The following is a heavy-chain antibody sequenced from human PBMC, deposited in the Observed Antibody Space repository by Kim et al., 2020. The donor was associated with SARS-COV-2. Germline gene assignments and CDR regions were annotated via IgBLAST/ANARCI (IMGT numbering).Heavy chain of an antibody. V-gene: IGHV3-74*01. CDR3: ATEPLYYDILTGYYNYYYGMDV. D-gene: IGHD3-9*01. J-gene: IGHJ6*02. CDR1: GFTFSSYW. CDR2: INSDGSST. Sequence: GGSLRLSCAASGFTFSSYWMHWVRQAPGKGLVWVSRINSDGSSTSYADSVKGRFTISRDNAKNTLYLQMNSLRAEDTAVYYCATEPLYYDILTGYYNYYYGMDVWGQGTTVTVSS.